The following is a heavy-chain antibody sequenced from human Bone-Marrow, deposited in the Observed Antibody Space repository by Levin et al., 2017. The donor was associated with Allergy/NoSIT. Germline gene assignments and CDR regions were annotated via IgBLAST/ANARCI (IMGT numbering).Heavy chain of an antibody. Sequence: NPGGSLRLSCAGSGFSFSDYYMSWIRQAPGKGLEWVSYISNTGNTIYVADSVKGRFSISRDNAKDSLYLLMNSLRAEDTAVYYCARSTKWSAGYDYWGQGTLVTVSS. CDR3: ARSTKWSAGYDY. D-gene: IGHD2-15*01. J-gene: IGHJ4*02. V-gene: IGHV3-11*01. CDR2: ISNTGNTI. CDR1: GFSFSDYY.